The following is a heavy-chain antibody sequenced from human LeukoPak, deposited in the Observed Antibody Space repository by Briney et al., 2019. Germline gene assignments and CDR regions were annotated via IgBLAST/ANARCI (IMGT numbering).Heavy chain of an antibody. J-gene: IGHJ4*02. V-gene: IGHV4-34*01. CDR3: ARGKSIESNDNYDSSGYYSWFLDY. CDR1: GGSFSGYY. Sequence: SETLSLTCAVYGGSFSGYYWSWIRQPPGKGLEWIGEINHSGSTNYNPSLKSRVTISVDTSKNQFSLKLSSVTAADTAVYYCARGKSIESNDNYDSSGYYSWFLDYWGQGTLVTVSS. CDR2: INHSGST. D-gene: IGHD3-22*01.